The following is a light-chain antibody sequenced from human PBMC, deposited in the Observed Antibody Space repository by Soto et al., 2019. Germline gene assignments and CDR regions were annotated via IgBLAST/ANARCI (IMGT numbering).Light chain of an antibody. J-gene: IGLJ1*01. CDR3: SSYSTSNTLFV. CDR2: DVT. CDR1: SSDVGGYDY. Sequence: QSALTQPASVSGSPGQSITISCTGASSDVGGYDYVSWYQHHPGKAPKVLIYDVTNRPSGVSSRFSGSKSANTASLTISGLQAEDEADYYCSSYSTSNTLFVFGTGTKPTVL. V-gene: IGLV2-14*01.